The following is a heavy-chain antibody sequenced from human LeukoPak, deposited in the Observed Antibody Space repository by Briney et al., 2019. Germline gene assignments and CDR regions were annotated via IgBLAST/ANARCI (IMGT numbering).Heavy chain of an antibody. V-gene: IGHV3-21*01. CDR2: ISGSSSKI. J-gene: IGHJ4*02. D-gene: IGHD4-17*01. Sequence: KPGGSLRLSCAASGFTFGSYTMNWVRQPPGKGLEWVSSISGSSSKIYYADPVKGRFTISRDNAKDSLYLQMNSLRADDTAVYYCARDAYGDYGFDYWGQGILVTVSS. CDR1: GFTFGSYT. CDR3: ARDAYGDYGFDY.